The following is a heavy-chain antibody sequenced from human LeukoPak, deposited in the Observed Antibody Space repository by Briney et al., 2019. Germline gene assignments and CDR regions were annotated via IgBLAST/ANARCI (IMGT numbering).Heavy chain of an antibody. Sequence: KPSETLSLTCAVYGGSFSGYYWSWIRQPPGKGLEWIGEINHSGSTNYNPSLKSRVTISVDTSKNQFSLKLSSVTAADTAVYYCARTRWFGSNWFDSWGQGTLVTVSS. D-gene: IGHD3-10*01. V-gene: IGHV4-34*01. CDR3: ARTRWFGSNWFDS. J-gene: IGHJ5*01. CDR2: INHSGST. CDR1: GGSFSGYY.